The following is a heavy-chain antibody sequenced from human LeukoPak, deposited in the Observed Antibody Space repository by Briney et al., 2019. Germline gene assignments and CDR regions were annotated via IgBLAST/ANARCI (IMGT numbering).Heavy chain of an antibody. CDR3: ARDRTGQQLISRKDYYYMDV. Sequence: SQTLSLTCTVSGGSISSGSYYWSWIRQPPGKGLEWIGYIYYSGSTNYNPSLKSRVTISVDTSKNQFSLRLSSVTAADTAVYYCARDRTGQQLISRKDYYYMDVWGKGTTVTISS. V-gene: IGHV4-61*01. CDR1: GGSISSGSYY. CDR2: IYYSGST. D-gene: IGHD4-11*01. J-gene: IGHJ6*03.